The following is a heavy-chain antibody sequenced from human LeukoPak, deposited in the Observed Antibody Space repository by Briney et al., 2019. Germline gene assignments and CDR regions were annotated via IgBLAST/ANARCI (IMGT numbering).Heavy chain of an antibody. D-gene: IGHD5-18*01. CDR3: TTGTWIQLWLADY. Sequence: GGSLRLSCVASGFTFSNACMTWVRQAPGKGLEWVGHIKSKTDSGTTDYAAPVKGRFTISRDDSKNTLYLQMNSLKTEDTAVYYCTTGTWIQLWLADYWGQGTLVTVSS. CDR1: GFTFSNAC. V-gene: IGHV3-15*01. J-gene: IGHJ4*02. CDR2: IKSKTDSGTT.